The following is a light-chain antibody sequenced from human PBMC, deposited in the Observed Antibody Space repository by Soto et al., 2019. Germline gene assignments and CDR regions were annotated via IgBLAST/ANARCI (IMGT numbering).Light chain of an antibody. CDR1: QGVSGNF. CDR2: AAS. CDR3: QQYDSSPPNT. Sequence: EIVLTQSPDTLSLSPGERATLSCRASQGVSGNFLAWYQHRPGQAPRLLIYAASSRPTGIPDRFSGSGSGTDFTLTISRLEPEDFAVYYCQQYDSSPPNTFGQGTMVEIK. V-gene: IGKV3-20*01. J-gene: IGKJ2*01.